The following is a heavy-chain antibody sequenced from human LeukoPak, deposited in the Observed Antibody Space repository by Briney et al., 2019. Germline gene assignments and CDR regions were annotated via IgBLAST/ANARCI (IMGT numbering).Heavy chain of an antibody. J-gene: IGHJ4*02. CDR3: ARSPYDSPWG. CDR2: IYHSGST. D-gene: IGHD3-3*01. V-gene: IGHV4-30-4*01. Sequence: SETLSLTCTVSKGSITSGDYYWSWIRQPPGKGLEWIGYIYHSGSTYYNPSLKSRVTISVDTSKNQFSLKLNSVTAADTAVYYCARSPYDSPWGWGQGTLVTVSS. CDR1: KGSITSGDYY.